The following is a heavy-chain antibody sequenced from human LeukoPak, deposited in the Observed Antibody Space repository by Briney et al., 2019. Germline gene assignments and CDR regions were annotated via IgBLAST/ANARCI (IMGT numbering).Heavy chain of an antibody. V-gene: IGHV5-51*01. CDR2: IYPGDSDT. CDR1: GYTFSSYW. J-gene: IGHJ4*02. Sequence: GESLKISCKGSGYTFSSYWIGWVRQMPGKGLEWMGIIYPGDSDTRYSPSLQGQVTISVDTSIGTAYLQWSSPKASDTAIYYCARQNDFRLDYWGQGTLVTVPS. D-gene: IGHD3-3*01. CDR3: ARQNDFRLDY.